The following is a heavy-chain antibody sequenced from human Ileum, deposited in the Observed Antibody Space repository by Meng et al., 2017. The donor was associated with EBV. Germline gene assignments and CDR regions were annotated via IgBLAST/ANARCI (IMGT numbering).Heavy chain of an antibody. Sequence: QLQLQESGPGLVKPTETLSLTCSFSGGSFSSRKYYWGWIRQPPGKALEWIASIYYSGTTYYNPSLQSRVSISVDKSKNQVSLNMTSMTAADTAVYYCASRELAPFDYWGQGTLVTVSS. V-gene: IGHV4-39*07. CDR3: ASRELAPFDY. D-gene: IGHD1-26*01. CDR1: GGSFSSRKYY. J-gene: IGHJ4*02. CDR2: IYYSGTT.